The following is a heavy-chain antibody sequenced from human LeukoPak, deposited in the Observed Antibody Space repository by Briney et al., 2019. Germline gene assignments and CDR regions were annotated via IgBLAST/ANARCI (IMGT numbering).Heavy chain of an antibody. J-gene: IGHJ6*02. V-gene: IGHV4-30-4*08. D-gene: IGHD2-2*01. Sequence: SETLSLTCTVSGGSISSGDYYWSWIRQPPGKGLEWIGYIYYSGSTYYNPSLKSRVTISVDTSKNQFSLKVNSVTAADTAVYYCARDAGHQLSRRNYYAMDVWGQGTTVTVSS. CDR2: IYYSGST. CDR3: ARDAGHQLSRRNYYAMDV. CDR1: GGSISSGDYY.